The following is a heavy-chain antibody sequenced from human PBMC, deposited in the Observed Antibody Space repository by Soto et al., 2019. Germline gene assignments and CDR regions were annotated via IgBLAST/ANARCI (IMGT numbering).Heavy chain of an antibody. CDR3: ARATPGARGDY. CDR1: GFTFSSYA. D-gene: IGHD3-10*01. CDR2: ISYDGSNK. Sequence: QVQLVESGGGVVQPGRSLRLSCAASGFTFSSYAMHWVRQAPGKVLEWVAVISYDGSNKYYADSVKGRFTISRDNSKNTLYLKMNSLRAEDTAGYYCARATPGARGDYWGQGTLVTVSS. J-gene: IGHJ4*02. V-gene: IGHV3-30-3*01.